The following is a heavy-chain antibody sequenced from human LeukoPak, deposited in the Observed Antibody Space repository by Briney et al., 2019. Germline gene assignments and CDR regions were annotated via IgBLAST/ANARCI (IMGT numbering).Heavy chain of an antibody. CDR3: ASAGGTGYYFDY. J-gene: IGHJ4*02. Sequence: PSGTLSLTCAVAGGSTSSSNWWSWVRQAPGKGLEGSGEIYHSESTNYNPSLTSRVTITVDKSKNHFSPKLSSVTAADTAVYYCASAGGTGYYFDYWGQGTLVTVSS. V-gene: IGHV4-4*02. CDR1: GGSTSSSNW. D-gene: IGHD3/OR15-3a*01. CDR2: IYHSEST.